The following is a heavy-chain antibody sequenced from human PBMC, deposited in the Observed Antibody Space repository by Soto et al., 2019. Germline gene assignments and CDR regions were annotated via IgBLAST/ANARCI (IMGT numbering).Heavy chain of an antibody. V-gene: IGHV3-9*01. Sequence: GGSLRLSCAASGFTFDDYAMHWVRQAPGKGLEWVSGISWNSGSIGYADSVKGRFTISRDNAKNSLYLQMNSLRAEDTALYYCAKGMVRGVIITDAFDIWGQGTMVTVSS. CDR3: AKGMVRGVIITDAFDI. CDR1: GFTFDDYA. D-gene: IGHD3-10*01. CDR2: ISWNSGSI. J-gene: IGHJ3*02.